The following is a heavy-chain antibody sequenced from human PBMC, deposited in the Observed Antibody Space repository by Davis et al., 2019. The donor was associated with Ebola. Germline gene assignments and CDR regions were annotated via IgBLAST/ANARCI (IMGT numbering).Heavy chain of an antibody. CDR1: GGTFNTYT. CDR3: ARQTKVTPAYYYHGMDV. Sequence: SVKVSCKASGGTFNTYTINWVRRAPGDGLEWMGGIITAFGTANYAPKFQGRVTITADESTSTAYMELSSLRSEDTAVYYCARQTKVTPAYYYHGMDVWGQGTTVTVSS. CDR2: IITAFGTA. J-gene: IGHJ6*02. V-gene: IGHV1-69*13. D-gene: IGHD4-17*01.